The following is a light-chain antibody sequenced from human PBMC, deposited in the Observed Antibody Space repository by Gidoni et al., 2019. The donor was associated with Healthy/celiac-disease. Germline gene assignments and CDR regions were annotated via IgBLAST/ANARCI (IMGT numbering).Light chain of an antibody. CDR3: QKYYSTPPLYT. CDR2: WAS. Sequence: DIVMTQSPDSLAVSLGERSTINCKSSQSVLYSSNNKNYLAWYQQKPGKPPKLLIYWASTRESWVPDRFSGSGSGTDFTLTISSLQAEDVAVYYCQKYYSTPPLYTFGQGTKLEIK. V-gene: IGKV4-1*01. J-gene: IGKJ2*01. CDR1: QSVLYSSNNKNY.